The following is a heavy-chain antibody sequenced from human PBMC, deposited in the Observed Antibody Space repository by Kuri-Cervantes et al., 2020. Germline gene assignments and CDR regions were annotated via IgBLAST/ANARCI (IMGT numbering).Heavy chain of an antibody. D-gene: IGHD3-10*01. CDR1: GGSISSSSYH. V-gene: IGHV4-39*02. CDR2: IYYSGRT. Sequence: ESLKISCTVSGGSISSSSYHWGWIRQPPGQGLEWIGSIYYSGRTYYNPSLKSRVTISVDTSKNQFSLKLSSVTAADTAVYYCARDRPITYYYGSGSYKGIAPWGQGTLVTVSS. J-gene: IGHJ5*02. CDR3: ARDRPITYYYGSGSYKGIAP.